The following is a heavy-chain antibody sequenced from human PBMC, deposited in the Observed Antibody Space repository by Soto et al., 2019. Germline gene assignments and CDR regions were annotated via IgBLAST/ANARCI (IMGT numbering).Heavy chain of an antibody. CDR2: ILYDGSGK. CDR1: GFTFSRYG. D-gene: IGHD3-3*01. V-gene: IGHV3-30-3*01. J-gene: IGHJ4*02. CDR3: VCEIFGVVGSAFDY. Sequence: QVQLVESGGGVVQPGRSLRLSCAASGFTFSRYGMHWVRQAPGKGLEWVAVILYDGSGKYYADSVQGRFTICKDNSKNTLYLQMNSLRAEDTAVYYCVCEIFGVVGSAFDYWGQGTQVTVSS.